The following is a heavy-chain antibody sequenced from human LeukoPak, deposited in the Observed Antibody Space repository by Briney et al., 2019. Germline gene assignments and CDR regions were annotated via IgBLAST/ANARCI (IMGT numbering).Heavy chain of an antibody. CDR1: GGSFSGYY. CDR2: INHSGST. J-gene: IGHJ6*03. Sequence: PSETLSLTCAVYGGSFSGYYWSWIRQPPGKGLEWIGEINHSGSTNYNPSLKSRVTISVDTSKNQFSLKLSSVTAADTAVYYCARSRGYGRYYYYYMDVWGKGTTVTVSS. V-gene: IGHV4-34*01. CDR3: ARSRGYGRYYYYYMDV. D-gene: IGHD5-12*01.